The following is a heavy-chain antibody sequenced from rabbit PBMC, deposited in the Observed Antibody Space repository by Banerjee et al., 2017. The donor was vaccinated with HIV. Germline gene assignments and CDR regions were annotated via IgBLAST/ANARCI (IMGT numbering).Heavy chain of an antibody. Sequence: QSLEESGGDLVKPGASLTLTCTASGFSFSSSYWSCWVRQAPGKGLEWIACIGGTYGNTYYASWAKGRFTISKSSSTTVTMEMTSLTAADTATYFCARDPWRDVGANLRGQGTLVTVS. CDR3: ARDPWRDVGANL. CDR2: IGGTYGNT. J-gene: IGHJ3*01. V-gene: IGHV1S40*01. D-gene: IGHD3-1*01. CDR1: GFSFSSSYW.